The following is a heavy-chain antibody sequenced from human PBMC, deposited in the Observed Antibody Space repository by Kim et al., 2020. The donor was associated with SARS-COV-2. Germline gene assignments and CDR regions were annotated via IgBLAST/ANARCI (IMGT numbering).Heavy chain of an antibody. Sequence: GGSLRLSCAASGFNVRNYGMNWVRQAPGKGLEWVSGTSSEDAGTYYGDFVKGRFTASRDDSRNTLSLQMYNLKVEDTAIYYCVKAGSGHLNYWGQGALVVVSS. D-gene: IGHD3-10*01. J-gene: IGHJ4*02. CDR2: TSSEDAGT. CDR1: GFNVRNYG. V-gene: IGHV3-23*01. CDR3: VKAGSGHLNY.